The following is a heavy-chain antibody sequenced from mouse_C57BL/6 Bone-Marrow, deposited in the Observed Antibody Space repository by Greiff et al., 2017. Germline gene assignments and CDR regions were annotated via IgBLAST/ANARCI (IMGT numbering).Heavy chain of an antibody. CDR2: IWRGGST. CDR1: GFSLTSYG. D-gene: IGHD1-1*01. CDR3: AKNGAPYYYGSSGWFVY. V-gene: IGHV2-5*01. J-gene: IGHJ3*01. Sequence: QVQLKESGPGLVQPSQSLSITCTVSGFSLTSYGVHWVRQSPGKGLEWLGVIWRGGSTDYNAAFMSRLSITKDNSKSQVFFKMNSLQADDTAIYXCAKNGAPYYYGSSGWFVYWGQGTLVTVSA.